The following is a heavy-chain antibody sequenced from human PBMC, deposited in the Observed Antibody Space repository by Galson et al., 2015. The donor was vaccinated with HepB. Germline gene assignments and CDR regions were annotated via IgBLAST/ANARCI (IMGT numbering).Heavy chain of an antibody. CDR3: VRHRGDSRCCDY. CDR1: GFTFSSYW. CDR2: INQDASAK. J-gene: IGHJ4*02. D-gene: IGHD2-21*02. V-gene: IGHV3-7*01. Sequence: LRLSCAASGFTFSSYWMYWVRQAPGKGLEWVANINQDASAKNYVDSVKGRFTISRDNAKNSLYLEMNSLRSEDTAVYYCVRHRGDSRCCDYWGQGTLVTVSS.